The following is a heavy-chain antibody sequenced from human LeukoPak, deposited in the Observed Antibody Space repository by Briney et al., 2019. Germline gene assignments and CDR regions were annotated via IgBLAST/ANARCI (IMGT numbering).Heavy chain of an antibody. J-gene: IGHJ4*02. CDR1: GGSFSGYY. Sequence: PSETLSLTCAVYGGSFSGYYWSWIRQPPGKGLEWIGEVNYSGTTNYNPSLKSRGTISVDTSKNQISLKLSSVTAADTAVYYCARGHLSGYFVDYWGQGTLVTVSS. CDR2: VNYSGTT. V-gene: IGHV4-34*01. D-gene: IGHD3-22*01. CDR3: ARGHLSGYFVDY.